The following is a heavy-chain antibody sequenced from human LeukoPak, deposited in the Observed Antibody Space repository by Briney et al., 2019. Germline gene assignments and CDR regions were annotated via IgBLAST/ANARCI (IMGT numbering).Heavy chain of an antibody. V-gene: IGHV4-59*12. CDR1: GGSISSYY. CDR3: ARDGVMGAINLED. J-gene: IGHJ4*02. D-gene: IGHD1-1*01. Sequence: SETLSLTCNVSGGSISSYYWSWIRQPPGKGLEWIGYIYYSGTTNYNPSLKSRVTISVDTSKNQFSLKLSSVTAADTAVYYCARDGVMGAINLEDWGQGTLVTVSS. CDR2: IYYSGTT.